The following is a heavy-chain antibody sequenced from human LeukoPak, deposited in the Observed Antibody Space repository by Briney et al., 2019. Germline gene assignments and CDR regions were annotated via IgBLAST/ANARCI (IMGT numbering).Heavy chain of an antibody. V-gene: IGHV4-59*11. CDR1: GGSISSHY. D-gene: IGHD2-8*01. CDR3: ARDSLGYCTNGVCYGWFDP. J-gene: IGHJ5*02. Sequence: PSETLSLTCTVSGGSISSHYWSWIRQPPGKGLEWMGYIYYRGSTNYNPSLKSRVNISVDTSKNQFSLKLSSVTAADTAVYYCARDSLGYCTNGVCYGWFDPWGQGTLVTVSS. CDR2: IYYRGST.